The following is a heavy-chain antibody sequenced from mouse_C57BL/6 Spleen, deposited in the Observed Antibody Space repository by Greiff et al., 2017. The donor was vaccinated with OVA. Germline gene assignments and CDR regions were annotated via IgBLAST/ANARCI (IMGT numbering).Heavy chain of an antibody. D-gene: IGHD2-1*01. CDR3: SHGNYVTMDY. CDR1: GYTFTSYW. Sequence: VQLKQSGTVLARPGASVKMSCKTSGYTFTSYWMHWVKQRPGQGLEWIGAIYPGNSDTSYNQKFKGKAKLTAVTSASTAYMELSSLTNEDSAVYYCSHGNYVTMDYWSQGTSVTVSS. V-gene: IGHV1-5*01. CDR2: IYPGNSDT. J-gene: IGHJ4*01.